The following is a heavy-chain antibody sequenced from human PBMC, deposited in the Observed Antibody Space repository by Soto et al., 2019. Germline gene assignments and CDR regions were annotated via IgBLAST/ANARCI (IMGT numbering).Heavy chain of an antibody. J-gene: IGHJ4*02. Sequence: GESLKISCKGSGYKFTNYWIGWVRQMPGKGLEWLGLIYPGDSDTRYSSSFQGQVTISADKSISTAYLQWSSLKASDTAIYYCALVVRGVTTEAHYCPYWGQGTLVTVSS. V-gene: IGHV5-51*01. CDR3: ALVVRGVTTEAHYCPY. D-gene: IGHD3-10*01. CDR2: IYPGDSDT. CDR1: GYKFTNYW.